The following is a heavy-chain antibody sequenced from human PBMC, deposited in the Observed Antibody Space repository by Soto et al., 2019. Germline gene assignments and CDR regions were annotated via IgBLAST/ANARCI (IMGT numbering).Heavy chain of an antibody. CDR2: ISYDGSHK. V-gene: IGHV3-30*03. J-gene: IGHJ4*02. D-gene: IGHD3-16*01. Sequence: GGSLRLSCAASGFSFSSYGMNWVRQAPGKGLEWVAVISYDGSHKYYGDSVKGRFTISRDNSKNRLYLQMNSLRLDDTAVYYCARYPQVMDPYYFDYWGQGAQVTVSS. CDR3: ARYPQVMDPYYFDY. CDR1: GFSFSSYG.